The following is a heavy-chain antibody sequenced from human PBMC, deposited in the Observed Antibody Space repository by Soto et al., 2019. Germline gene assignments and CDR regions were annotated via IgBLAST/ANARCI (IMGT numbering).Heavy chain of an antibody. CDR1: GFTFSSYW. J-gene: IGHJ4*02. Sequence: PGGSLRLSCAASGFTFSSYWMSWVRQAPGKGLEWVANIKQDGSEKYYVDSVKGRFTISRDNAKNSLYLQMNSLRAEDTAVYYCAREVWYSSSVFDYCGQGTLVTVSS. D-gene: IGHD6-6*01. CDR2: IKQDGSEK. CDR3: AREVWYSSSVFDY. V-gene: IGHV3-7*01.